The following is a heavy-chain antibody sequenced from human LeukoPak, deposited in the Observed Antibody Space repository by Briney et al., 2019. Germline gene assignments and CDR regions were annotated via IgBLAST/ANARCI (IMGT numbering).Heavy chain of an antibody. CDR1: GGTFSSYA. V-gene: IGHV1-69*06. D-gene: IGHD3-10*01. J-gene: IGHJ6*03. CDR3: ARAVHQGFRGVIRENYYYYYMDV. Sequence: GSSVKVSCKASGGTFSSYAISWVRQAPGQGLEWMGGIIPIFGTANYAQKFQGRVTITADKSTSTAYMELSSLRSEDTAVYYCARAVHQGFRGVIRENYYYYYMDVWGKGTTVTVSS. CDR2: IIPIFGTA.